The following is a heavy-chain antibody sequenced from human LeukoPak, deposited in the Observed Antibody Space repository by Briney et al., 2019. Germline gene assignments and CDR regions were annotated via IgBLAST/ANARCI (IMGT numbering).Heavy chain of an antibody. D-gene: IGHD3-22*01. V-gene: IGHV5-51*01. CDR2: IYPGDSDT. CDR1: GYSFTSYW. Sequence: GESLKISCKGSGYSFTSYWIGWVRQMPGKGLEWMGIIYPGDSDTRYSPPFQGQVTISADKSISTAYLQWSSLKASDTAMYYCATRGVYYYDSNPFDYWGQGTLVTVSS. CDR3: ATRGVYYYDSNPFDY. J-gene: IGHJ4*02.